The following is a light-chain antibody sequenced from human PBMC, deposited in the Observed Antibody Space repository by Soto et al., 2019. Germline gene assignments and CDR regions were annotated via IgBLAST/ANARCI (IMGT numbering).Light chain of an antibody. CDR1: QSISNH. V-gene: IGKV1-39*01. CDR2: AAS. J-gene: IGKJ2*01. CDR3: QQSYSTRYT. Sequence: IQMTQSPSSLSASVEDRVIISCRASQSISNHLNWYQQKPGKAPKLLIYAASTLQSGVPSRFSGSGSGTDFTLTISSLQPEDFATYYCQQSYSTRYTFGQGTKVDIK.